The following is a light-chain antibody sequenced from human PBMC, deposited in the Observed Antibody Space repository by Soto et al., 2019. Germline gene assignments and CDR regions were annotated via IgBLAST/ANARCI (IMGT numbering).Light chain of an antibody. CDR1: NIGTKR. V-gene: IGLV3-21*04. CDR2: YDS. Sequence: SYELTQPPSVSVAPGETATITCGGNNIGTKRVHWYQQKPGQAPVLVIYYDSDRASGIPERFSGSNSGNTATLTISRVEAGDEADYYCQVWDSSSDHSGVFGGGTKVTVL. CDR3: QVWDSSSDHSGV. J-gene: IGLJ3*02.